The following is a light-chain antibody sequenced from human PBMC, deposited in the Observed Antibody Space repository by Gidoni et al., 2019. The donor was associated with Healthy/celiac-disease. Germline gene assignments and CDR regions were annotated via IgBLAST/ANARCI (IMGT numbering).Light chain of an antibody. CDR3: QQLNSYPWT. CDR2: AAS. J-gene: IGKJ1*01. CDR1: QGISSY. V-gene: IGKV1-9*01. Sequence: DMQVTQSPSFLSASVGDRVTITCRASQGISSYLAWYQQKPGKAPKLLIYAASTLQSGVPSRFSGSGSGTGFTLTISSLQPEDFATYYCQQLNSYPWTFGQGTKVEIK.